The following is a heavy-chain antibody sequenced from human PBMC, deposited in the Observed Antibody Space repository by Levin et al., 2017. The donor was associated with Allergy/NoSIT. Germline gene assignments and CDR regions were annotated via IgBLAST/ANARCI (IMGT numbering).Heavy chain of an antibody. CDR3: ARGVHVVCSSTSCYGDYYYGMDG. D-gene: IGHD2-2*01. CDR1: GFTFDDYG. J-gene: IGHJ6*02. Sequence: PGGSLRLSCAASGFTFDDYGMSWVRQAPGKGLEWVSGINWNGGSTGYADSVKGRFTISRDNAKNSLYLQMNSRRAEDTALYHCARGVHVVCSSTSCYGDYYYGMDGWGQGTTVTVSS. CDR2: INWNGGST. V-gene: IGHV3-20*01.